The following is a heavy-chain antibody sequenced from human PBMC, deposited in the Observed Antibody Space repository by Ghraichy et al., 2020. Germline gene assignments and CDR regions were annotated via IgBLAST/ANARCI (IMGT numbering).Heavy chain of an antibody. Sequence: SGPTLVKPTQTLTLTCTFSGFSLSTSGMCVSWIRQPPGKALEWLARIDWDDDKYYSTSLNTRLTISKDTSKNQVVLTMTNMDPVDTATYYCARDRGYSGYDYYYYGMDVWRQGTTVTVSS. D-gene: IGHD5-12*01. V-gene: IGHV2-70*11. J-gene: IGHJ6*02. CDR2: IDWDDDK. CDR3: ARDRGYSGYDYYYYGMDV. CDR1: GFSLSTSGMC.